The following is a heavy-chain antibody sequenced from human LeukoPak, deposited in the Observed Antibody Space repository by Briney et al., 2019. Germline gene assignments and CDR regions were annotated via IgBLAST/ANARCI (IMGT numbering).Heavy chain of an antibody. CDR2: ISYDGSNK. J-gene: IGHJ4*02. CDR3: AKDRGRAHSYGSFDY. V-gene: IGHV3-30*18. CDR1: GSTFSSYG. Sequence: TGRSLRLSCAASGSTFSSYGMHWVRQAPGKGLEWVAVISYDGSNKYYADSGKGRFTISRDNSKNTLYLQMNSLRAEDTAVYYCAKDRGRAHSYGSFDYWGQGTLVTVSS. D-gene: IGHD5-18*01.